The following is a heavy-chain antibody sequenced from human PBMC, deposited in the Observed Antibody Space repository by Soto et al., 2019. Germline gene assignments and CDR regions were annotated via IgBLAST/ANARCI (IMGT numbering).Heavy chain of an antibody. Sequence: QVQLVESGGGVVQPGRSLRLSCAASGFSISRSAMHWVRQAPGKGLEWVAVIAYDGSNRWYADSAKGRFTLSRDNSNNTVYLQMSSLSGEDTAVYYCARDLQAGTDNVNWFAPWGQGTLVTVSS. D-gene: IGHD1-1*01. CDR2: IAYDGSNR. V-gene: IGHV3-30*04. J-gene: IGHJ5*02. CDR3: ARDLQAGTDNVNWFAP. CDR1: GFSISRSA.